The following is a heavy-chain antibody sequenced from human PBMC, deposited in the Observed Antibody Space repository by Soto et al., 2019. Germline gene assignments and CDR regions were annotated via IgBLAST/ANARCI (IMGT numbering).Heavy chain of an antibody. CDR3: ARHPGYAVPTVYATHYFDY. V-gene: IGHV4-39*01. Sequence: QLQLQESGPGLVKPSETLSRTCTVSGGSISSNNYYWGWIRQPPWKGLEWIGSIYYSGSTYYTPSLKSRVTMSVDTSKSQCSLRLSSVTAADTAVYYCARHPGYAVPTVYATHYFDYWGQGILVTVSS. CDR2: IYYSGST. D-gene: IGHD2-8*01. J-gene: IGHJ4*02. CDR1: GGSISSNNYY.